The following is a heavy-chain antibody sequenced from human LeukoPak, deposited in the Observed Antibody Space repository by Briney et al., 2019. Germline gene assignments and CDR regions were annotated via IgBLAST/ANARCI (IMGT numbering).Heavy chain of an antibody. D-gene: IGHD3-10*01. CDR3: TRSLWFGELCWFDP. J-gene: IGHJ5*02. Sequence: ASVKVSCKSSGYTFTGYYMHWVRQAPGQGLEWVGWINPNSGGTNYAQKFQGRVTMTRDTSISTAYMELSRLRSDDTAVSYCTRSLWFGELCWFDPWGQGTLVTVSS. CDR1: GYTFTGYY. CDR2: INPNSGGT. V-gene: IGHV1-2*02.